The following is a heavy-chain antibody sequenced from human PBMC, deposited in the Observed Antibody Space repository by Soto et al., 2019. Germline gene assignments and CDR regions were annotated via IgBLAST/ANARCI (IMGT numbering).Heavy chain of an antibody. CDR1: GFTFSSYG. V-gene: IGHV3-33*01. D-gene: IGHD3-10*01. J-gene: IGHJ3*02. CDR3: ARPRGAFDI. CDR2: IWYDGSNK. Sequence: QVQLVESGGGVVQPGRSLRLSCAASGFTFSSYGMHWVRQAPGKGLEWVAVIWYDGSNKYYADSVKGRFTISRDNSKNTLYLQMNSLRAEDTAVYYCARPRGAFDIWGQGTMVTVSS.